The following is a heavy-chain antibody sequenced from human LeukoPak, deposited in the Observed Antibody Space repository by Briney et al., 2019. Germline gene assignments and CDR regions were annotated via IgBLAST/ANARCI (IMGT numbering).Heavy chain of an antibody. CDR3: ARAVVVAATVKWFDP. Sequence: SQTLSLTCAVSGGSISSSSHYWSWIRQSPGKGLEWIGYIYYSGSTNYNPSLKSRVTTSVDTSKNHFSLKVSSVTAADTAVYYCARAVVVAATVKWFDPWGQGTLVTVSS. D-gene: IGHD2-15*01. CDR1: GGSISSSSHY. CDR2: IYYSGST. V-gene: IGHV4-61*03. J-gene: IGHJ5*02.